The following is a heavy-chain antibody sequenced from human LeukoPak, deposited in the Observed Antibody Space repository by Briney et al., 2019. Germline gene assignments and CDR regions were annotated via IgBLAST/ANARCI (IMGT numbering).Heavy chain of an antibody. CDR3: ARDQDY. J-gene: IGHJ4*02. CDR2: IYTSGST. CDR1: GGSISSGGYY. V-gene: IGHV4-61*02. Sequence: MPSETLSLTCTVSGGSISSGGYYWSWIRQPAGKGLEWIGRIYTSGSTNYNPSLKSRVTMSVDTSKNQFSLKLSSVTAADTAVYYCARDQDYWGQGTLVTVSS.